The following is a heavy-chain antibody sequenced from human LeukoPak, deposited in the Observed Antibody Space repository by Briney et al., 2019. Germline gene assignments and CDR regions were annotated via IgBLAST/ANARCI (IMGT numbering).Heavy chain of an antibody. CDR3: TRVGDDYPY. Sequence: GASVTVSCKASGYIFTAYYLHWVRQAPGQKPVWMGWIKANSGDTNYAQKFQGRVTMTRDTSISTVYMELSGLTADDTAVYYCTRVGDDYPYWGQGTLVTVSS. J-gene: IGHJ4*02. V-gene: IGHV1-2*02. CDR1: GYIFTAYY. D-gene: IGHD5-24*01. CDR2: IKANSGDT.